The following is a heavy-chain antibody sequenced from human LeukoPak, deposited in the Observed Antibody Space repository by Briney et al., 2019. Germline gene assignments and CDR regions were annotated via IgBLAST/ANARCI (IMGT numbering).Heavy chain of an antibody. CDR2: IYYTGRT. Sequence: SETLSLTCTVSGGYISSSSYYLGWIRQPPGKGLEWIGDIYYTGRTYYNSSLKSRLTVSIDTSKNQISVKLASVTAADTAVYYCARRRYYDSTGYLDWGQGTLITVSS. D-gene: IGHD3-22*01. J-gene: IGHJ1*01. CDR1: GGYISSSSYY. V-gene: IGHV4-39*01. CDR3: ARRRYYDSTGYLD.